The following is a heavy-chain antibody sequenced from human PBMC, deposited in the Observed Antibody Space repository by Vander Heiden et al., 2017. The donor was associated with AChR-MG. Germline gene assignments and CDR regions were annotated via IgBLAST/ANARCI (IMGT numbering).Heavy chain of an antibody. CDR3: AKDRGSYSDYYYYGMDV. D-gene: IGHD2-21*01. CDR1: GFTFSSYG. V-gene: IGHV3-30*18. Sequence: VQLVESGGGVVQPGRSLRLSCAASGFTFSSYGMHWVRQAPGKGLEWVAVISYDGSNKYYADSVKGRFTISRDNSKNTLYLQMNSLRAEDTAVYYCAKDRGSYSDYYYYGMDVWGQGTTVTVSS. J-gene: IGHJ6*02. CDR2: ISYDGSNK.